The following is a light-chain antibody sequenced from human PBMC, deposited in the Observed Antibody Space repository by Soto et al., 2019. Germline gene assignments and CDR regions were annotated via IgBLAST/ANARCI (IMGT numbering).Light chain of an antibody. Sequence: QSVLTQPPSVSGAPGQRVTISCTGGSSNIGAGYDVHWYQQLPGTAPKLLIYGNSNRPSGVPYRLSGSKTGTSAAPAITGVQAEDEADYYCQSSDSSLTRVFGGGTKLTVL. J-gene: IGLJ2*01. V-gene: IGLV1-40*01. CDR2: GNS. CDR1: SSNIGAGYD. CDR3: QSSDSSLTRV.